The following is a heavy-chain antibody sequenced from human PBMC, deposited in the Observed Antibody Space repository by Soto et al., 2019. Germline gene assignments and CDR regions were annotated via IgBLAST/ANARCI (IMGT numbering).Heavy chain of an antibody. Sequence: PGGSLRLSCTTSGFYFTHAWMSWVRQAPGKGLEWVGRIKSVTSGGAIDYAAPVRGRFTISRDDSESTLYLQLNSLKTEDTAVYYCTCLSTVAIPHHWGRGTLVTVSS. J-gene: IGHJ1*01. V-gene: IGHV3-15*01. CDR3: TCLSTVAIPHH. CDR1: GFYFTHAW. D-gene: IGHD2-21*01. CDR2: IKSVTSGGAI.